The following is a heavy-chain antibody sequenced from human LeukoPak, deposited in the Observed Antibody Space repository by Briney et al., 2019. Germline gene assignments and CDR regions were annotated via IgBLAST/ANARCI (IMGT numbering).Heavy chain of an antibody. CDR3: ARASPTRDGVVNPADY. J-gene: IGHJ4*02. CDR2: INPNSADT. CDR1: GYTFTGYY. Sequence: ASMKVSCKASGYTFTGYYMHWVRQAPGQGLEWMGWINPNSADTHYAQKFQGRVTMTRDTSISTSYMELSRLRSDDTAVYYCARASPTRDGVVNPADYWGQGTLVTVSS. V-gene: IGHV1-2*02. D-gene: IGHD3-3*01.